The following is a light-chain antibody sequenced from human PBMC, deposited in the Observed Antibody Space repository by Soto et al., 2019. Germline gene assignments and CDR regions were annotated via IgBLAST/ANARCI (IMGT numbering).Light chain of an antibody. CDR3: SSYTSSSTYV. CDR2: DVT. Sequence: QAASVSGSPGQSITISCTGTSSDVGGYNYVSWYQQHPGKAPKLMIYDVTNRPSGVSSRFSGSKSGNTASLTISGLQAEDEADYYCSSYTSSSTYVFGTGTKVTVL. V-gene: IGLV2-14*01. CDR1: SSDVGGYNY. J-gene: IGLJ1*01.